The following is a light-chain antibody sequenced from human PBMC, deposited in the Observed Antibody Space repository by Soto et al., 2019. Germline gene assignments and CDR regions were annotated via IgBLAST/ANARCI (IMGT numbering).Light chain of an antibody. CDR2: AAS. CDR1: QGISNY. Sequence: PSSLSSSVGDRVTVPCRASQGISNYLAWYQQKPGKVPKLLIYAASTLQSGVPSRFSGSGSGTDFTLTISSLQPEDVATYYCQKYNSAPRTFGQGTKVDIK. V-gene: IGKV1-27*01. CDR3: QKYNSAPRT. J-gene: IGKJ1*01.